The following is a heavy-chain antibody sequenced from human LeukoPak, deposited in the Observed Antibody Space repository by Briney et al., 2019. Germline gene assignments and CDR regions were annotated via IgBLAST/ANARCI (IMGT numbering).Heavy chain of an antibody. CDR2: ISGSGGST. CDR3: AKKEQWLEYYFDY. V-gene: IGHV3-23*01. D-gene: IGHD6-19*01. CDR1: GFTFSSYA. J-gene: IGHJ4*02. Sequence: GGSLRLSCAASGFTFSSYAMSWVRQAPGKGLEWVSAISGSGGSTYYADSVKGRFTISRDNSKNTLYLQTNSLRAEDTAVYYCAKKEQWLEYYFDYWGQGTLVTVSS.